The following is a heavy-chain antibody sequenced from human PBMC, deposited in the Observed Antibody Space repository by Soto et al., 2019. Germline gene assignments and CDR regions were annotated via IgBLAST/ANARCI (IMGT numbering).Heavy chain of an antibody. D-gene: IGHD6-19*01. CDR1: GGSISSSSYY. CDR2: IYYSGST. Sequence: PSETLSLTCTVSGGSISSSSYYWGWIRQPPGKGLEWIGSIYYSGSTYYNPSLKSRVTISVDTSKNQFSLKLSSVTAADTAVYYCATLPDGYSSGWYYGLDYWGQGTLVTVSS. CDR3: ATLPDGYSSGWYYGLDY. J-gene: IGHJ4*02. V-gene: IGHV4-39*01.